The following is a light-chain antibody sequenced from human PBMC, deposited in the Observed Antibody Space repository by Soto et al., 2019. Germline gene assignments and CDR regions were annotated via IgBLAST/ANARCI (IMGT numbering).Light chain of an antibody. CDR1: RSNIGSNT. CDR2: SNN. CDR3: AAWDDSLNGWV. J-gene: IGLJ3*02. Sequence: QSVLTQPPSASGTPGQRVTISCSGSRSNIGSNTVNWYQQLPGTAPKLLIYSNNQRPSGVPERFSGSKSGTSASLAISGLQSEDEADYYCAAWDDSLNGWVFGGGTKLTAL. V-gene: IGLV1-44*01.